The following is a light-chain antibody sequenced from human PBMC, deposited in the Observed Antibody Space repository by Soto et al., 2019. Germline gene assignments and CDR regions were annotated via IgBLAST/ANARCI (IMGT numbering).Light chain of an antibody. Sequence: DIQMTQYTSTLSSSVGDRVTITCRASQSISRGLAWYQQKPGKAPKLLLFAASTLLGGVPSRFSGRGSGTEFTLTISSLQADDFATYYCQQYHTDWPFGQGGNV. CDR1: QSISRG. J-gene: IGKJ1*01. CDR2: AAS. CDR3: QQYHTDWP. V-gene: IGKV1-5*01.